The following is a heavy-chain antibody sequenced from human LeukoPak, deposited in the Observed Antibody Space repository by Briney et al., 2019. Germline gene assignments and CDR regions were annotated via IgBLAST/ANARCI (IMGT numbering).Heavy chain of an antibody. CDR2: ISAYNGNT. Sequence: GASVKVSCKASGYTFTGYYMHWVRQAPGQGLEWMGWISAYNGNTNYAQKLQGRVTMTTDTSTSTAYMELRSLRSDDTAVYYCARDKVAGYCSGGSCYFDYWGQGTLVTVSS. J-gene: IGHJ4*02. V-gene: IGHV1-18*04. D-gene: IGHD2-15*01. CDR1: GYTFTGYY. CDR3: ARDKVAGYCSGGSCYFDY.